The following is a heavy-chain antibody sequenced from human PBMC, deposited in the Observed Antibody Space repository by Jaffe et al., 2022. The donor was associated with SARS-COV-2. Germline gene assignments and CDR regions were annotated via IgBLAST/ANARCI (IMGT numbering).Heavy chain of an antibody. V-gene: IGHV1-8*01. J-gene: IGHJ4*02. CDR3: ARRGGFGYWD. Sequence: QVQLVQSGAEVKEPGASVKVSCKASGYPFTNNDINWVRQATGQGLEWMGWINPNSGNTGSAQKFQGRVTMKRNTSISTAYMELSSLRSEDTAIYYCARRGGFGYWDWGQGTLVTVSS. CDR2: INPNSGNT. CDR1: GYPFTNND. D-gene: IGHD5-18*01.